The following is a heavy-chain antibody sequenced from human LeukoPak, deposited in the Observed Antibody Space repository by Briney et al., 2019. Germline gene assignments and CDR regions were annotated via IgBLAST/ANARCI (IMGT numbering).Heavy chain of an antibody. CDR1: GFTFSSYS. Sequence: GGSLRLSCAASGFTFSSYSMNWVRQAPGKGLEWVSSISSSSYIYYADSAKGRFTISRDNAKNSLYLRMNSLRAEDTAVYYCARGSYYDTSGYYNHFDYWGQGTLVTVSS. J-gene: IGHJ4*02. V-gene: IGHV3-21*01. CDR2: ISSSSYI. D-gene: IGHD3-22*01. CDR3: ARGSYYDTSGYYNHFDY.